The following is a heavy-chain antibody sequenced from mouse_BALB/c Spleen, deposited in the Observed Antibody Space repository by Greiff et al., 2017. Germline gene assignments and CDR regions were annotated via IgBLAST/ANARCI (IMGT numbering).Heavy chain of an antibody. CDR2: IDPENGDT. D-gene: IGHD2-4*01. J-gene: IGHJ2*01. CDR3: NVDYDPDY. V-gene: IGHV14-4*02. Sequence: EVQLQQSGAELVRSGASVKLSCTASGFNIKDYYMHWVKQRPEQGLEWIGWIDPENGDTEYAPKFQGKATMTADTSSNTAYLQLSSLTSEDTAVYYCNVDYDPDYWGQGTTLTVSS. CDR1: GFNIKDYY.